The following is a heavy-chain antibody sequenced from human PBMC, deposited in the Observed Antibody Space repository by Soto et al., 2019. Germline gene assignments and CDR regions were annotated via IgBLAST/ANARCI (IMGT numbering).Heavy chain of an antibody. Sequence: SETLSLTCTVSGGSISSYYWSWIRQPPGKGLEWIGYIYYSGSTNYNPSLKSRVTISVDTSKNQFSLKLSSVTAADTAVYYCARGGSIVATTELDYWGQGTLVTVSS. CDR1: GGSISSYY. CDR2: IYYSGST. V-gene: IGHV4-59*08. J-gene: IGHJ4*02. D-gene: IGHD5-12*01. CDR3: ARGGSIVATTELDY.